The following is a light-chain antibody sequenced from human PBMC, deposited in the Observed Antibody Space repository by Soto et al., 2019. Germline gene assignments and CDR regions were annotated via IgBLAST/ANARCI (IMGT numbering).Light chain of an antibody. CDR1: QSISIW. V-gene: IGKV1-5*03. Sequence: DIQMTQSPSTLSASVGDRLTITCRAIQSISIWLAWYQQKPGKAPKILIYNASSLESGVPSRFSGSGSGTEFTLTISSLQPDDFATYYCQQYSTYTPRTFGQGTKVDIK. J-gene: IGKJ1*01. CDR3: QQYSTYTPRT. CDR2: NAS.